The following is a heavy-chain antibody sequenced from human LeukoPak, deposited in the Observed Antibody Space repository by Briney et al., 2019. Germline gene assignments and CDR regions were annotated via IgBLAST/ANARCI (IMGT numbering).Heavy chain of an antibody. J-gene: IGHJ5*02. Sequence: GGSLRLSCAASGFAFSNYAMSWVRQAPGKRLEWVSAISSGADTTGYADSVRGRFTISKDNSKSTIYLQMTSLRAEDTAVYYCAKDLEQSYSGWSTSYDAWGQGTLVTVSS. CDR2: ISSGADTT. D-gene: IGHD6-19*01. V-gene: IGHV3-23*01. CDR1: GFAFSNYA. CDR3: AKDLEQSYSGWSTSYDA.